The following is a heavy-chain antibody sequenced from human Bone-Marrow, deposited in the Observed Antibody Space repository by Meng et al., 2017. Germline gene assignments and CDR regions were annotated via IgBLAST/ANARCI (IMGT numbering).Heavy chain of an antibody. D-gene: IGHD3/OR15-3a*01. Sequence: QITLKESGPTLVKPTETLTLTCSFSGFSLSTTGEGVGWIRQPPGKALQWLALIYWDNDQRYSPPLKSRLTITKDTSKNQVVLTMANTDPEDTATYFCEHRLDSRDSFDFWGHGTLVTVSS. J-gene: IGHJ4*01. CDR3: EHRLDSRDSFDF. CDR1: GFSLSTTGEG. CDR2: IYWDNDQ. V-gene: IGHV2-5*02.